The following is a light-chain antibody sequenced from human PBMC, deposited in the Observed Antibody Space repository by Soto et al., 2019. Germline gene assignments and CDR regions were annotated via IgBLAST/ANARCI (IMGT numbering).Light chain of an antibody. Sequence: EFVLTQSPGTLSLSPGERATLSCRASQTVRNNYLAWYQQKPGQAPRLLIYDASSRATGIPDRFSGGGSGTDFTLTISSLEPEDSAIYYCQQRNIWPPVTFGQGTRLEIK. J-gene: IGKJ5*01. CDR3: QQRNIWPPVT. CDR2: DAS. CDR1: QTVRNNY. V-gene: IGKV3D-20*02.